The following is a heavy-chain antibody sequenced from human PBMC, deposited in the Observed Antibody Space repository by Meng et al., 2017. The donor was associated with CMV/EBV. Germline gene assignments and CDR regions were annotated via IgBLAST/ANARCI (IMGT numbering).Heavy chain of an antibody. J-gene: IGHJ2*01. CDR3: AKVELFTSCSTTNCCPGHFDL. V-gene: IGHV3-23*01. D-gene: IGHD2-2*01. CDR1: YA. CDR2: VSASGVRT. Sequence: YAMSWVRQAPGKGLEWVSGVSASGVRTFYADSVKGRFTISRDNSKNTVYLQINSLRDEDTAVYYCAKVELFTSCSTTNCCPGHFDLWGRGTLVTVSS.